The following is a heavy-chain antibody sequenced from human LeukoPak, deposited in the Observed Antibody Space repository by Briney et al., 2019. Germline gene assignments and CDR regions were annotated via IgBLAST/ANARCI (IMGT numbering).Heavy chain of an antibody. V-gene: IGHV4-30-2*01. D-gene: IGHD3-22*01. CDR2: IYHSGST. CDR3: ARVSSYTMIVPI. CDR1: GGSISSGGYY. J-gene: IGHJ3*02. Sequence: SETLSLTCTVSGGSISSGGYYWSWIRQPPGKGLEWIGYIYHSGSTYYNPSLKSRVTISVDTSKNQFSLKLSSVTAADTAVYYCARVSSYTMIVPIWGQGTMVTVSS.